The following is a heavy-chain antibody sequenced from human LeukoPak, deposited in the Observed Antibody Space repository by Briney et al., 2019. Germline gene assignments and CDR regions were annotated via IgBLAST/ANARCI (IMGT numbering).Heavy chain of an antibody. V-gene: IGHV6-1*01. J-gene: IGHJ4*02. Sequence: SQTLSLTCAISGDSLSSYSVAWNWIRQSPSRGLEWLGRTYYRSKWYNDYAVSVESRITINPDASKNQFSLQLNSVTPEDTAVYYCARVRGRYFDYWGQGTLVTVSS. CDR2: TYYRSKWYN. CDR3: ARVRGRYFDY. D-gene: IGHD3-10*01. CDR1: GDSLSSYSVA.